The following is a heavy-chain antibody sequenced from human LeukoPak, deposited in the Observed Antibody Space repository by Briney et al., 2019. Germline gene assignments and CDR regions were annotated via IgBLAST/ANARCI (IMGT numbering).Heavy chain of an antibody. CDR1: GFIVSSNY. CDR2: IYSGGDT. V-gene: IGHV3-53*01. J-gene: IGHJ6*03. Sequence: PGGSLRLSCAASGFIVSSNYMTWVRQAPGKGLEWLSVIYSGGDTYYADSVRGRFTISRDNSKNTLYLQMISLGADDTAVYFCAKAPATGEGYYFYYMDVWGKGTTVTVSS. CDR3: AKAPATGEGYYFYYMDV. D-gene: IGHD7-27*01.